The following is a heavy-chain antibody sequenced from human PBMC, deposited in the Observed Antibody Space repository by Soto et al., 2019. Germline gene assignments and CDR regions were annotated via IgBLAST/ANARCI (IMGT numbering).Heavy chain of an antibody. CDR2: IYHSGTT. Sequence: SETLSLTCAVSGYSISSGYYWGWIRQPPGKGLEWIVTIYHSGTTYSNPSLKSRVTISVDTSKNQFSLKLSSVTAADTAVYYCARGLYYYDSSGYSPDYWGLGTLVTV. J-gene: IGHJ4*02. D-gene: IGHD3-22*01. CDR3: ARGLYYYDSSGYSPDY. V-gene: IGHV4-38-2*01. CDR1: GYSISSGYY.